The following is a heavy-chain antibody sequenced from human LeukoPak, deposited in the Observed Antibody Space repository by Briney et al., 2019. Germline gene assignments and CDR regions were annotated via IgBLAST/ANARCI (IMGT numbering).Heavy chain of an antibody. Sequence: SETLSLTCTVSGDSISSGDYYWSWIRQPAGKGLEWIGRISSSGSTNYNPSLKSRVTISVDTSKNQFSLKLSSVTAADTAVYFCARVTGYVMEDYFDYWGQGTLVTVSS. V-gene: IGHV4-61*02. CDR1: GDSISSGDYY. CDR3: ARVTGYVMEDYFDY. J-gene: IGHJ4*02. D-gene: IGHD6-13*01. CDR2: ISSSGST.